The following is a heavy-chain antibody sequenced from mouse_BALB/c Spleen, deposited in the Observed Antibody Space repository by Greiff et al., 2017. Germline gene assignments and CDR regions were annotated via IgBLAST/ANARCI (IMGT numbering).Heavy chain of an antibody. Sequence: EVKLVESGGGLVKPGGSLKLSCAASGFTFSSYTMSWVRQTPEKRLEWVATISSGGSYTYYPDSVKGRFTISRDNAKNTLYLQMSSLKSEDTAMYYCTRDLIALTRDGGFAYWGQGTTLTVSS. V-gene: IGHV5-6-4*01. CDR3: TRDLIALTRDGGFAY. J-gene: IGHJ2*01. CDR1: GFTFSSYT. CDR2: ISSGGSYT. D-gene: IGHD1-3*01.